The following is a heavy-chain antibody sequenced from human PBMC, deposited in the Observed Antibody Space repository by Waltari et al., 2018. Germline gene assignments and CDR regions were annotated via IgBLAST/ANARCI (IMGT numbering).Heavy chain of an antibody. CDR3: ARRGSTYLFDY. Sequence: QVQLQESGPGLVKPSETLSLTCAVSGYSISSGYYWGWIRQPPGKGLEYIGYITGTGGITYYNPSLKSRVSISKDTSNNQFSLKLSSVTAADTAVYYCARRGSTYLFDYWGQGVLVTVSS. CDR1: GYSISSGYY. J-gene: IGHJ4*02. D-gene: IGHD3-16*01. V-gene: IGHV4-38-2*01. CDR2: ITGTGGIT.